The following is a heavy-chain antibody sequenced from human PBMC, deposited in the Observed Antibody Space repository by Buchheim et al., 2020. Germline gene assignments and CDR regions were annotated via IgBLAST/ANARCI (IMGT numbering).Heavy chain of an antibody. CDR2: ISYDGSNK. V-gene: IGHV3-30-3*01. Sequence: QVQLVESGGGVVQPGRSLRLSCAASGFTFSSYAMHWVRQAPGKGLEWVAVISYDGSNKYYADSVKGRFTISRDNSKNTLYLKMNSLRAEDTAVYYCGTDSWGQGTL. D-gene: IGHD2-21*01. CDR1: GFTFSSYA. J-gene: IGHJ4*02. CDR3: GTDS.